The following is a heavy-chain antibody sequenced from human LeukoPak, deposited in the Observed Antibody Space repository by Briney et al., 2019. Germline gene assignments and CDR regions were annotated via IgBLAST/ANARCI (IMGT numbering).Heavy chain of an antibody. D-gene: IGHD1-1*01. J-gene: IGHJ6*02. V-gene: IGHV3-30-3*01. CDR1: GFTFSSHA. CDR3: ARALKRGYYGMDV. CDR2: ISYDGSNK. Sequence: PGGSLRLSCAASGFTFSSHAMHWVRQAPGKGLEGVAVISYDGSNKYYADSVKGRFTISRDNSKNTLYLQMNSLRAEDTAVYYCARALKRGYYGMDVWGQGTTVTVSS.